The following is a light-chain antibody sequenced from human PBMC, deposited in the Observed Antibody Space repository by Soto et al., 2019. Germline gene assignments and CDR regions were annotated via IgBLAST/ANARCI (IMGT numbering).Light chain of an antibody. Sequence: IQLTQSPSSLSASVGDTFTVSCRSSQNIDNYLTWYHQRPGKAPELLIYSTSNLKSGVPSRFRGSGSGTDFSLTINSLQSEDFATYYCQQSSNIPWTFGQGTKVDIK. J-gene: IGKJ1*01. V-gene: IGKV1-39*01. CDR3: QQSSNIPWT. CDR1: QNIDNY. CDR2: STS.